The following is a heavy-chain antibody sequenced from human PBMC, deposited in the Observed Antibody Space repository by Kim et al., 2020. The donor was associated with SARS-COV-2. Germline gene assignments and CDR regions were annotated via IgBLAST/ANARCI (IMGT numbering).Heavy chain of an antibody. Sequence: GGSLRLSCEASGFTFNKYATNWVRQTPGKGLEWVSGISASAGNTDYADSVKGRFTISRDYSKNMVYLQMNSLRAEDTAVYFCAKSTYDAGSYPVNYYYYYGVDVWGQGTTVAVSS. CDR3: AKSTYDAGSYPVNYYYYYGVDV. V-gene: IGHV3-23*01. J-gene: IGHJ6*02. CDR2: ISASAGNT. D-gene: IGHD3-10*01. CDR1: GFTFNKYA.